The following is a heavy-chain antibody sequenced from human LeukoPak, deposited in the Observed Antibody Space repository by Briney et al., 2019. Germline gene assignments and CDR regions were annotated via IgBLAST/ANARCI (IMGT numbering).Heavy chain of an antibody. Sequence: ASVNLSCKASGYTLTRYDINWVRQAPGQGLEWMGWMTPNSANTGYAQKFPGRVTTTRNTSISTAYVEMSSLRSEDTAVYYCAREGYDSSGYYYAWDYWGQGTLVTVSS. J-gene: IGHJ4*02. CDR3: AREGYDSSGYYYAWDY. CDR2: MTPNSANT. CDR1: GYTLTRYD. V-gene: IGHV1-8*01. D-gene: IGHD3-22*01.